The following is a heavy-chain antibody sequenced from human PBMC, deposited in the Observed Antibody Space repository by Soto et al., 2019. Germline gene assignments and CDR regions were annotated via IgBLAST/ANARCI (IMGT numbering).Heavy chain of an antibody. D-gene: IGHD2-8*02. CDR2: SNPIGGST. V-gene: IGHV1-46*01. Sequence: QVQLVQSGAEVKKPGASVRVSWRTSGHTFSNYYMHWVRQAPGQGLEWMGMSNPIGGSTSYAQKLHGRVTMTIDTSTTTVYMELSSLRSEDTAVYYCASRYCTAGGCPWLDPSGQGTLVTVSS. CDR3: ASRYCTAGGCPWLDP. J-gene: IGHJ5*02. CDR1: GHTFSNYY.